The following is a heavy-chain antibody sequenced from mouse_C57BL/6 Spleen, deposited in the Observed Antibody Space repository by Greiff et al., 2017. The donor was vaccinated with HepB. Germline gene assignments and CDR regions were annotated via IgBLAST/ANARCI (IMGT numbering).Heavy chain of an antibody. CDR2: IRNKANGYTT. Sequence: EVQRVESGGGLVQPGGSLSLSCAASGFTFTDYYMSWVRQPPGKALEWLGFIRNKANGYTTEYSASVTGRFTISRDNSQSILYLQMNALRAEDSATYYCARSNYYGSSLGYWGQGTTLTVSS. J-gene: IGHJ2*01. CDR1: GFTFTDYY. D-gene: IGHD1-1*01. V-gene: IGHV7-3*01. CDR3: ARSNYYGSSLGY.